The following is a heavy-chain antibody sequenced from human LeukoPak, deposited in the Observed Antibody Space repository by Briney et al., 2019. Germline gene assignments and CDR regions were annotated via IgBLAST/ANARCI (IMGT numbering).Heavy chain of an antibody. CDR2: IYYSGST. D-gene: IGHD6-13*01. V-gene: IGHV4-31*03. J-gene: IGHJ4*02. Sequence: PSETLSLTCTVSGGSISSGGYYWSWIRQHPGKGLEWIGYIYYSGSTYYNPSLKSRVTISVDTSKNQFSLKLSSVTAADTAVYYCAKLAYLIAAAGRIIFDYWGQGSLVTVSS. CDR3: AKLAYLIAAAGRIIFDY. CDR1: GGSISSGGYY.